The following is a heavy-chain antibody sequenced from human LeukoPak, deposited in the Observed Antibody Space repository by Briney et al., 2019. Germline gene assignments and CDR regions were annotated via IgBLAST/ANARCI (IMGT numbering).Heavy chain of an antibody. CDR3: AATSYDSSGHYQAVDAFDI. CDR1: GGSISSYY. D-gene: IGHD3-22*01. J-gene: IGHJ3*02. CDR2: IYYSGST. V-gene: IGHV4-59*01. Sequence: SETLSLTCTVSGGSISSYYWSWIRQPPGKGLEWIGYIYYSGSTNYNPSLKSRVTISVDTSKNQFSLKLSSVTAADTAVYYCAATSYDSSGHYQAVDAFDIWGQGTMVTVSS.